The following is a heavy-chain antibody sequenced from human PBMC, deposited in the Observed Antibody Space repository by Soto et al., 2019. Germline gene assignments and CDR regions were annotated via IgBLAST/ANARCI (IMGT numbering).Heavy chain of an antibody. J-gene: IGHJ3*02. CDR1: GGSISSGGYY. V-gene: IGHV4-31*03. Sequence: QVQLQESGPGLVKPSQTLSLACTVSGGSISSGGYYWSWIRQHPGKGLEWIGYIYYSGSTYYNPSLKSRVTISVDTSKNQFSLKLSSVTAADTAVYYCARDFDPLLFFDIWGQGTMVTVSS. CDR2: IYYSGST. CDR3: ARDFDPLLFFDI. D-gene: IGHD3-9*01.